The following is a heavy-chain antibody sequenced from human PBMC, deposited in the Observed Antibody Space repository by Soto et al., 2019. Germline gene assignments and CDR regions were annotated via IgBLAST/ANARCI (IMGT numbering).Heavy chain of an antibody. CDR2: INHSGST. D-gene: IGHD2-2*01. CDR3: ASLETRHYGMDV. J-gene: IGHJ6*02. CDR1: GWSFSGDY. Sequence: PAETLSLTCAVYGWSFSGDYWSWISKPPGKGLEWIGEINHSGSTNYNPSLKSRVTISVDTSKNQFSLKLSSVTAADTAVYHCASLETRHYGMDVWGQGTTVTVSS. V-gene: IGHV4-34*01.